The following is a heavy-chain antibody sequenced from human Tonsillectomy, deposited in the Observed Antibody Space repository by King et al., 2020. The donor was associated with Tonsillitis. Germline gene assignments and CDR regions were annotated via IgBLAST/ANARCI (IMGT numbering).Heavy chain of an antibody. D-gene: IGHD1-7*01. CDR2: INHSGST. J-gene: IGHJ4*02. Sequence: VQLQQWGAGLLKPSETLSLTCAVYGGSFSGYYWSWTRQPPGKGLEWIGEINHSGSTNYNPSLKSRVTISVDTSKNQFSLKLSSVTAADTAVYYCARGNPSARSKYNWNYGEDYWGQGTLVTVSS. V-gene: IGHV4-34*01. CDR3: ARGNPSARSKYNWNYGEDY. CDR1: GGSFSGYY.